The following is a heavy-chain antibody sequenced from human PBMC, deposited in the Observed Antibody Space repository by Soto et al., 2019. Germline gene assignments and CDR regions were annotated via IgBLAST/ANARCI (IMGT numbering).Heavy chain of an antibody. CDR2: INHSGST. Sequence: SETLSLTCAVYGGSFSCYYWIWIRQPPGKGLEWIGEINHSGSTNYNPSLKSRVTISVDTSKNQFSLKLSSVTAADTAVYYCARGPRRFDYWGQGTLVTVSS. CDR3: ARGPRRFDY. V-gene: IGHV4-34*01. CDR1: GGSFSCYY. J-gene: IGHJ4*02.